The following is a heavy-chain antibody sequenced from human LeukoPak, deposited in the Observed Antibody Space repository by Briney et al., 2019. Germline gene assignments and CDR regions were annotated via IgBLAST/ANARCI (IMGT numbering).Heavy chain of an antibody. CDR2: INHNSGGT. V-gene: IGHV1-2*02. CDR1: GYTFTGYY. CDR3: ARGGYYYGSGSGAFDI. J-gene: IGHJ3*02. D-gene: IGHD3-10*01. Sequence: ASVKVSCKASGYTFTGYYMHWVRQAPGQGLEWMGWINHNSGGTNYAQKFQGRVTMTRDTSISTAYMELSRLRSDDTAVYYCARGGYYYGSGSGAFDIWGQGTMVTVSS.